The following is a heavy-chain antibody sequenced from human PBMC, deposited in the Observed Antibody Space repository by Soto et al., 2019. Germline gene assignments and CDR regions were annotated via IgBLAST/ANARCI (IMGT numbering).Heavy chain of an antibody. J-gene: IGHJ6*02. V-gene: IGHV3-21*01. CDR1: GFPFDSYS. D-gene: IGHD3-3*01. CDR2: LSSGSFYI. CDR3: AREANTIYAPHVLDV. Sequence: EVQLVESGGGLVKPGGSLRLSCAVSGFPFDSYSMSWVRKAPGQGLEWLASLSSGSFYIFHADSIRGRFTISRDDAKNLLFLQMNSLTIEDTATYYCAREANTIYAPHVLDVLGQGTAVTVSS.